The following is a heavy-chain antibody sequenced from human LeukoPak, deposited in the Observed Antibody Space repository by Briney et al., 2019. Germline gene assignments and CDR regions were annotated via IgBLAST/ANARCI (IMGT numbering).Heavy chain of an antibody. V-gene: IGHV4-34*01. CDR1: GGSFSGYY. CDR2: INHSGST. Sequence: SETLSLTCAVYGGSFSGYYWSWIRQPPGKGLEWIGEINHSGSTNYNPSLKSRVTISVDTSKNQFSLKLSSVTAADTAVYYCARFLRGATNALEIWGQGTMVTVSS. CDR3: ARFLRGATNALEI. D-gene: IGHD1-26*01. J-gene: IGHJ3*02.